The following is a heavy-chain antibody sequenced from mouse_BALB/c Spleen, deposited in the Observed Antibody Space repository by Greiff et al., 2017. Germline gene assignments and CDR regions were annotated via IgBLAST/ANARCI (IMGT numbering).Heavy chain of an antibody. CDR3: ASLPGYFDV. Sequence: EVMLVESGGGLVKPGGSLKLSCAASGFTFSSYAMSWVRQTPEKRLEWVATISSGGSYTYYPDSVKGRFTISRDNAKNTLYLQMSSLRSEDTAMYYCASLPGYFDVWGAGTTVTVSS. CDR2: ISSGGSYT. V-gene: IGHV5-9-1*01. D-gene: IGHD6-2*01. J-gene: IGHJ1*01. CDR1: GFTFSSYA.